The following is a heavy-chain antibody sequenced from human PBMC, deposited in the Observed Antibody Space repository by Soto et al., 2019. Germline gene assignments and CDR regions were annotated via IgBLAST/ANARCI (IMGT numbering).Heavy chain of an antibody. CDR3: ARDFFDSSDYTTNWFDP. J-gene: IGHJ5*02. CDR1: GGSISSYY. D-gene: IGHD3-22*01. Sequence: SETLSLTCTVSGGSISSYYWSWIRQPPGKGLEWIGYIYYSGSTNYNPSLKSRDTISEDTSKNQISLKLTYVTAADAALYYCARDFFDSSDYTTNWFDPWGQGTLVTVS. V-gene: IGHV4-59*08. CDR2: IYYSGST.